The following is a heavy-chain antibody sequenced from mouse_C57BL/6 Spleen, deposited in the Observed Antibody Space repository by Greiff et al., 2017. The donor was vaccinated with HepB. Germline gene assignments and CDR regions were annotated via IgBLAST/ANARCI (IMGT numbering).Heavy chain of an antibody. Sequence: QVQLQQPGAELVRPGTSVKLSCKASGYTITSYWMHWVKQRPGQGLEWIGVIDPSDSYTNYNQKFKGKATLTVDTSSSTAYMQLSSLTSEDSAVYYCARTYYGNYFDYWGQGTTLTVSS. D-gene: IGHD2-10*01. J-gene: IGHJ2*01. CDR3: ARTYYGNYFDY. CDR1: GYTITSYW. CDR2: IDPSDSYT. V-gene: IGHV1-59*01.